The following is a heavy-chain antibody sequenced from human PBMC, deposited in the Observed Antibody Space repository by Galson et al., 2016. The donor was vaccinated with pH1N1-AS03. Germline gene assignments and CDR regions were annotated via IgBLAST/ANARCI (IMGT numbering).Heavy chain of an antibody. Sequence: SLRLSCAATGFTVSSGYHMSWVRQAPGKGLEWVSVIHPGGDTYNADSVKGRFTISRDNFENMVYLQMNSPRPEDTAVYYCAGDEGFANGINVWGQGTTVTVSS. CDR3: AGDEGFANGINV. V-gene: IGHV3-66*02. CDR1: GFTVSSGY. D-gene: IGHD3-3*01. J-gene: IGHJ6*02. CDR2: IHPGGDT.